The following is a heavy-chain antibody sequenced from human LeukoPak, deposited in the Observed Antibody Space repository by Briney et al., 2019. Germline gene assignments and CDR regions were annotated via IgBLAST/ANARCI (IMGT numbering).Heavy chain of an antibody. V-gene: IGHV3-23*01. CDR2: ISGSGGST. Sequence: PGGSLRLSCAASGFTFSSYAMSWVRQAPGKGLEWVSAISGSGGSTYYAESVRGRFTISRNNSKNTVYLQMNNLRAEDTALYYCAKDSSGIAAASFNVWGQGTMVIVCS. J-gene: IGHJ3*01. CDR1: GFTFSSYA. CDR3: AKDSSGIAAASFNV. D-gene: IGHD6-13*01.